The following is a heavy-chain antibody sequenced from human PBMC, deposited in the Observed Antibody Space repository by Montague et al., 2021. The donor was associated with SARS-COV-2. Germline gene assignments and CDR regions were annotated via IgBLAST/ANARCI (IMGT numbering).Heavy chain of an antibody. V-gene: IGHV4-4*02. CDR2: IYHSGST. D-gene: IGHD3-3*01. Sequence: SETLSLTCSVSGHSVWSSDWWTWVRQPPGKGLEWIGEIYHSGSTTYNPSLKSRVTISVDKSKNQFSLTLTSLTAADTAVYYSARAQKTISGMLIPPYYFDFWGQGTLVTVSS. CDR3: ARAQKTISGMLIPPYYFDF. J-gene: IGHJ4*02. CDR1: GHSVWSSDW.